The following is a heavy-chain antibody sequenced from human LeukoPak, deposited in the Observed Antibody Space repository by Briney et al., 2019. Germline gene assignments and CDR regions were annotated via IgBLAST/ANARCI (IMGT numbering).Heavy chain of an antibody. V-gene: IGHV3-11*01. CDR2: IAYDGDTK. Sequence: GGSLRLSCEASRFVFTNYYMSWVRQAPGKGPDWIATIAYDGDTKYYADSAEGRFTISRDNAKNSLSLQMNSLRAEDTAVYFCARAGTYDGYKVLDSWGQGTLVTVSS. D-gene: IGHD5-24*01. J-gene: IGHJ5*01. CDR3: ARAGTYDGYKVLDS. CDR1: RFVFTNYY.